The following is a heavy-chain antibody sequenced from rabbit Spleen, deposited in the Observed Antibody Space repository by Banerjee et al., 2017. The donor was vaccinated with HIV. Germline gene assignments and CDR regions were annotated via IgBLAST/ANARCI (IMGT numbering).Heavy chain of an antibody. CDR3: ARDVDTIYFRFSL. Sequence: QSLEESGGDLVKPGASLTLTCTASGFDLSSYYYMCWVRQAPGKGLEWIACIYLTAGSTYYASWAKGRFTISETSSTTVTLQMTSLTAADTATYFCARDVDTIYFRFSLWGQGTLVTVS. V-gene: IGHV1S40*01. CDR2: IYLTAGST. D-gene: IGHD1-1*01. CDR1: GFDLSSYYY. J-gene: IGHJ4*01.